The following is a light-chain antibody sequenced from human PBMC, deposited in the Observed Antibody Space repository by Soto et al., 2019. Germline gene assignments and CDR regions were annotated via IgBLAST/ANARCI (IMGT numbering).Light chain of an antibody. Sequence: QLVLTQPPSVSGAPGQRVTISCTGSSSNIGAGYDVHWYQQLPGTAPKLLIYGDINRPSGVPDRFSGSKSGTSASLAITGLQAEDEADYYWQSYDSSLSGLYVFGTGTKLTVL. CDR2: GDI. CDR3: QSYDSSLSGLYV. V-gene: IGLV1-40*01. CDR1: SSNIGAGYD. J-gene: IGLJ1*01.